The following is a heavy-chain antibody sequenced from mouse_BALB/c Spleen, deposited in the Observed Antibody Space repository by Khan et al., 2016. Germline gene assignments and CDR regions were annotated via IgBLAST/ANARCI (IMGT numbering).Heavy chain of an antibody. V-gene: IGHV2-9*02. D-gene: IGHD2-4*01. CDR3: ARDDQDYDAWFAS. CDR2: IWAGGST. CDR1: GFSLTSSG. J-gene: IGHJ3*01. Sequence: QVQLKESGPGLVAPSQSLSITCTVSGFSLTSSGVHWVRQPPGKGLDWLGVIWAGGSTDYNSAFMSRLSITKDNSQNQVFLKMNSLQTDDTALYYCARDDQDYDAWFASWGQGTLVTVSA.